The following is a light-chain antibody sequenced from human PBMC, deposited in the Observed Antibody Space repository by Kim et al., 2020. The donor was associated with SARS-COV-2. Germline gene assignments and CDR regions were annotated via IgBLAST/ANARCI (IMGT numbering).Light chain of an antibody. CDR1: NIGSNT. CDR3: QVWDGRIDKYV. V-gene: IGLV3-21*02. CDR2: HDD. J-gene: IGLJ1*01. Sequence: APGRPGMITCGGDNIGSNTVHWYQQKPGQAPVLVISHDDDRPSGTPERFSGSHSGNTATLTVSRVEAGDEADYYCQVWDGRIDKYVFGTGTKVTVL.